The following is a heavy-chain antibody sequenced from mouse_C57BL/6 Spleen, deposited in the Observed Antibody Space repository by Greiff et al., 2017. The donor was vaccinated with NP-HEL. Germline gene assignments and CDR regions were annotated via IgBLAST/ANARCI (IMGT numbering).Heavy chain of an antibody. D-gene: IGHD1-1*01. Sequence: VQLQQPGAELVMPGASVKLSCKASGYTFTSYWMHWVKQRPGQGLEWIGEIDPSDSYTNYNQKFKGKSTLTVDKSSSTAYMQLSSLTSEDAAVYYCARYDYGSSGDYWGQGTTLTVSS. V-gene: IGHV1-69*01. J-gene: IGHJ2*01. CDR3: ARYDYGSSGDY. CDR2: IDPSDSYT. CDR1: GYTFTSYW.